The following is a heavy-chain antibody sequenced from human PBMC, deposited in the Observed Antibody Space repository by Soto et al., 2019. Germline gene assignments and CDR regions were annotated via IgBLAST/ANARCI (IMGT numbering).Heavy chain of an antibody. CDR3: ARHDCSSTSCYYLGWFYP. CDR2: IYYSGST. CDR1: DGSISSYY. J-gene: IGHJ5*02. Sequence: QVQLQESGPGLVKPSETLSLTCTVSDGSISSYYWSWIRQPPGKGLEWIGYIYYSGSTTYNPSLKSGVTISVDTSKNQFSLKLSSVTAADTAIYYCARHDCSSTSCYYLGWFYPRGQGTLVTVSS. V-gene: IGHV4-59*01. D-gene: IGHD2-2*01.